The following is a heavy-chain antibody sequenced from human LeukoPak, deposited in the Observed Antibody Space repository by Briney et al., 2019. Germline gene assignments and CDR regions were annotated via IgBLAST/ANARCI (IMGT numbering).Heavy chain of an antibody. Sequence: GGSLRLSCAGSGFMLSSYWMSWVRQAPGKGLEWVSYISSSGSTIYYADSVKGRFTISRDNAKNSLYLQMNSLRAEDTAVYYCAELGITMIGGVWGKGTTVTISS. D-gene: IGHD3-10*02. CDR3: AELGITMIGGV. J-gene: IGHJ6*04. CDR1: GFMLSSYW. CDR2: ISSSGSTI. V-gene: IGHV3-48*03.